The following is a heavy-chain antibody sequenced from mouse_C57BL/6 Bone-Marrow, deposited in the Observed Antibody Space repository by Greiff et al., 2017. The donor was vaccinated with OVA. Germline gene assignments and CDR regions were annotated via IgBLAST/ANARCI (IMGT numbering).Heavy chain of an antibody. CDR3: TTFCSYVAY. J-gene: IGHJ3*01. D-gene: IGHD1-1*01. V-gene: IGHV14-1*01. CDR1: GFTFKDYY. Sequence: VQLQQSGAELVRPGASVKLSCTASGFTFKDYYMHWVKQRPEQGLEWIGNIDPEDGDTKYAPKFKGKATMTADTSSNTAYMQLSSLTSEDTAVYYCTTFCSYVAYWGQGTMVTVSA. CDR2: IDPEDGDT.